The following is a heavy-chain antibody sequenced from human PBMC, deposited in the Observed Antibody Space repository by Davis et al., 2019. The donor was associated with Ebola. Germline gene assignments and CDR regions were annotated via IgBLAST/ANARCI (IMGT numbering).Heavy chain of an antibody. CDR1: GGTFSSYA. Sequence: SVKVSCKASGGTFSSYAISWVRQAPGQGLEWMGVIIPIFGTANYAQKFQGRVTITADKSTSTAYMELSSLRSEDTAVYYCARGYSGYDYAVLNWGQGTLVTVSS. J-gene: IGHJ4*02. V-gene: IGHV1-69*06. D-gene: IGHD5-12*01. CDR2: IIPIFGTA. CDR3: ARGYSGYDYAVLN.